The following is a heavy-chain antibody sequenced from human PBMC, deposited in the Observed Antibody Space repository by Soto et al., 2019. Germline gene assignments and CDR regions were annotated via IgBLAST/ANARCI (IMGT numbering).Heavy chain of an antibody. CDR2: IDPSDSYT. CDR3: ARLISGYANYSYGMDV. D-gene: IGHD5-12*01. V-gene: IGHV5-10-1*01. CDR1: GYSFTSYL. Sequence: PGESLKISCKGSGYSFTSYLISWVRQMPGKGLEWMGRIDPSDSYTNYSPSFQGHVTISADKSISTAYLQWSSLKASDTAMYYCARLISGYANYSYGMDVCGQGTTVTVSS. J-gene: IGHJ6*02.